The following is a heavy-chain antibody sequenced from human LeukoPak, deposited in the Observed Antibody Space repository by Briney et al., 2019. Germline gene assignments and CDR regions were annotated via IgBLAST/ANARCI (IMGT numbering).Heavy chain of an antibody. CDR2: ISYDGSNK. Sequence: GRSLRLSCAASGFTFSSYAMHWVRQAPGKGLEWVAVISYDGSNKYYADSVKGRFTISRDNAKNSLYLQMNSLRAEDTAVYYCARESQGDYWGREPWSPSPQ. CDR1: GFTFSSYA. J-gene: IGHJ4*02. V-gene: IGHV3-30-3*01. CDR3: ARESQGDY.